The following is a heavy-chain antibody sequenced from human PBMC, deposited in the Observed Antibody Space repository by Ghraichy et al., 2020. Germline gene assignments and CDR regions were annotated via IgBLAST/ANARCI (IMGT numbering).Heavy chain of an antibody. Sequence: SVKVSCKASEGAFGSYAVSWVRQAPGQGLEWMGGIVPLFGSTNYAEKFQGRITITAGESTSTVYMEMRSLTSEDTAFYFCAKSGGSITNPDSWGRGTLVIVSS. D-gene: IGHD3-10*01. CDR3: AKSGGSITNPDS. J-gene: IGHJ4*02. CDR2: IVPLFGST. V-gene: IGHV1-69*13. CDR1: EGAFGSYA.